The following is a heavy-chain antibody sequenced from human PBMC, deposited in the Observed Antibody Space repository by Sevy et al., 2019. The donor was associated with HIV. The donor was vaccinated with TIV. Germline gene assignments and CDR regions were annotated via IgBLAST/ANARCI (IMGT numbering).Heavy chain of an antibody. Sequence: GGSLRLSCVASGFTFSNYGMHWVRQAPGKGLGWVAVIWSDGSTKWYIDSVEGRFTVSRDNSKNTLYLQMNSLRVEDTGVYYCAKNAALDQWGQGTLVTVSS. V-gene: IGHV3-33*06. D-gene: IGHD6-25*01. J-gene: IGHJ4*02. CDR1: GFTFSNYG. CDR3: AKNAALDQ. CDR2: IWSDGSTK.